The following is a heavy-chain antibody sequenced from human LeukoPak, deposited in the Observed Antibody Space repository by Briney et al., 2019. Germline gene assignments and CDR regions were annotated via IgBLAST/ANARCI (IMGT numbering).Heavy chain of an antibody. CDR1: GYTFTSYY. CDR3: ATSIRGYFYFDY. J-gene: IGHJ4*02. D-gene: IGHD3-22*01. Sequence: GASVKVSCKASGYTFTSYYMHWVRQAPGQGLEWMGIINPDGGSTTYAQNFQGRVTMTRDTSTSTVYMELSSLRSEDTAVYYCATSIRGYFYFDYWGQGTLVTVSS. V-gene: IGHV1-46*01. CDR2: INPDGGST.